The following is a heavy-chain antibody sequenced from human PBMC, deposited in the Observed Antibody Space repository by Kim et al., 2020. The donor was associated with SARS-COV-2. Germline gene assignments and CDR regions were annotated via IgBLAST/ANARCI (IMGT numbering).Heavy chain of an antibody. CDR3: AKKGISDRGQWYFDL. CDR2: LSDSGGDT. D-gene: IGHD6-13*01. CDR1: GFTFSSFS. V-gene: IGHV3-23*01. J-gene: IGHJ2*01. Sequence: GGSLRLSCAASGFTFSSFSMTWVRQAPGKGLEWVSILSDSGGDTFYADSVKGRFTISRDNSKNTLYLQMNSLRAEDTAVYYCAKKGISDRGQWYFDLWGRGTLVTVSS.